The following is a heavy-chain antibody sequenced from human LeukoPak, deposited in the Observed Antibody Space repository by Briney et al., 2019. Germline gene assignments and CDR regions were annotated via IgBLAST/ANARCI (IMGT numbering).Heavy chain of an antibody. CDR3: ARGVSDYGSGSYYSNFDY. CDR2: IIPIFGTA. J-gene: IGHJ4*02. V-gene: IGHV1-69*01. CDR1: GGTFSSYA. Sequence: SVKVSCKASGGTFSSYAISWVRQAPGQGLEWMGGIIPIFGTANYAQKFQGRVTITADESTSTAYMELSSLRSEDTAVYYCARGVSDYGSGSYYSNFDYWGQGTLVTVSS. D-gene: IGHD3-10*01.